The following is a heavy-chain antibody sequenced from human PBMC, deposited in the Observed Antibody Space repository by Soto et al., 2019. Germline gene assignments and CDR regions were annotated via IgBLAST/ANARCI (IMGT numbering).Heavy chain of an antibody. V-gene: IGHV4-30-4*01. CDR2: IYYSGST. Sequence: SETLSLTCTVSGGSISSGDYYWSWIRQPPGKGLEWIGYIYYSGSTYYNPSLQSRVTMSLDTSKNQFSLRLESATAADTAVYYCARGQRFSDWFDPWGQGTLVTVSS. CDR3: ARGQRFSDWFDP. CDR1: GGSISSGDYY. J-gene: IGHJ5*02. D-gene: IGHD3-3*01.